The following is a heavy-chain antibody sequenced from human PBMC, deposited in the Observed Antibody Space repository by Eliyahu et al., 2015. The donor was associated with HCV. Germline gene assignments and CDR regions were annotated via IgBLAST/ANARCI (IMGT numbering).Heavy chain of an antibody. CDR3: ARPDYGGDAGY. J-gene: IGHJ4*02. Sequence: QLQLQESGPGLVKPSETLSLTCXVXGXSIRSSSYYWGWIRQPPGKGLEWIGSIXYSGSAFYNTSLKSRVTISVDMSKNQFSLRLSSVTAADTAVYYCARPDYGGDAGYWGQGTLVTVSS. D-gene: IGHD4-23*01. V-gene: IGHV4-39*01. CDR1: GXSIRSSSYY. CDR2: IXYSGSA.